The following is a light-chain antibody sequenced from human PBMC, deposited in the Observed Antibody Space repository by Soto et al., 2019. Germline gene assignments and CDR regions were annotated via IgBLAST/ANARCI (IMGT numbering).Light chain of an antibody. CDR3: QQRSNWPGT. CDR1: QSFSSY. CDR2: DAS. Sequence: EIMLTPYPGTLSLSPGERATLSCRASQSFSSYLAWYQQKPGQAPRLLIYDASNRATGIPARFSGSGSGTDFTLTISSLEPEDFAVYYCQQRSNWPGTFGQGTRLEI. J-gene: IGKJ5*01. V-gene: IGKV3-11*01.